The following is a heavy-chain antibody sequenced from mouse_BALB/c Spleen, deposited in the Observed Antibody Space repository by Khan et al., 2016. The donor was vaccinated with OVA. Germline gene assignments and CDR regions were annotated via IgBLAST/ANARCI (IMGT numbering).Heavy chain of an antibody. V-gene: IGHV1S134*01. CDR2: IYPGNGYT. D-gene: IGHD2-12*01. Sequence: VQLKESGAELGRPGSSVKLSCKTSGSTFTSYGIKWVKQRPGQGLEWIGYIYPGNGYTEYNEKFQGKAILTSDTSSNTAYMQLRSLTSEDSAIYFCTTACYRYYLDYGGQGTTLTVSS. CDR1: GSTFTSYG. J-gene: IGHJ2*01. CDR3: TTACYRYYLDY.